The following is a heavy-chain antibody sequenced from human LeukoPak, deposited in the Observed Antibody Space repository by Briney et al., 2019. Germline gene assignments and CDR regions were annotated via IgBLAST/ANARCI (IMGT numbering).Heavy chain of an antibody. CDR2: INHSGST. CDR3: ARSVVATTYFDY. Sequence: SETLSLTCALDGGSFTGYYWSWIRQPPGKGLEWIGEINHSGSTNYNPSLKSRVTISVDTSKNQCSVKLSSVTAADTAVYSCARSVVATTYFDYWGQGTLVTVSS. CDR1: GGSFTGYY. D-gene: IGHD5-12*01. V-gene: IGHV4-34*01. J-gene: IGHJ4*02.